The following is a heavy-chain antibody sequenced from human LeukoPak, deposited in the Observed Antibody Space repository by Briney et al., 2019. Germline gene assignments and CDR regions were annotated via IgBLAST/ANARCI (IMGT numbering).Heavy chain of an antibody. CDR1: RFTFSSYA. CDR2: ISGSGGST. V-gene: IGHV3-23*01. D-gene: IGHD3-22*01. J-gene: IGHJ4*02. Sequence: GGSLRLSCAASRFTFSSYAMSWVRQAPGKGLEWVSAISGSGGSTYYVDSVKGRFTISRDNFKNTLYLQMNSLRAEDTAVYYCAKVRDYDSSGYSDYWGQGNLVTVSS. CDR3: AKVRDYDSSGYSDY.